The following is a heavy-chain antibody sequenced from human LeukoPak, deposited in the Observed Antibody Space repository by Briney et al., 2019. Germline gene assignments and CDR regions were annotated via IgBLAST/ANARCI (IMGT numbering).Heavy chain of an antibody. J-gene: IGHJ4*02. V-gene: IGHV3-74*01. CDR2: INTDGSRT. Sequence: GGSLRLSCAASGFTFSSYWMHWVRHAPGKGLVWVARINTDGSRTSYADSVKGRFTISRDNAKNTLYLQMSSLRVEDTAVYYCAREIAAAGTDWGQGTLVTVSS. CDR3: AREIAAAGTD. CDR1: GFTFSSYW. D-gene: IGHD6-13*01.